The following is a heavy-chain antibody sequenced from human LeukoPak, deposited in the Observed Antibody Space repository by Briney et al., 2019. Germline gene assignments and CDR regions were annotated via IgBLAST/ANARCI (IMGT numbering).Heavy chain of an antibody. CDR3: ARGVAKRGLLNY. D-gene: IGHD4-17*01. CDR2: ISYDGSNK. J-gene: IGHJ4*02. CDR1: GFTFSSCA. Sequence: QPGGSLRLSCAASGFTFSSCAMHWVRQAPGKGLEWLAVISYDGSNKYYADSVKGRFTISRDNSKNTLYLQMNSLRAEDTAVYYCARGVAKRGLLNYWGQGTLVTVSS. V-gene: IGHV3-30-3*01.